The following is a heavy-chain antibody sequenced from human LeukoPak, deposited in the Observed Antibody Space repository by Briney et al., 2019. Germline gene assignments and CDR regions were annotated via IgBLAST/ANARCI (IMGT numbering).Heavy chain of an antibody. J-gene: IGHJ4*02. Sequence: GASVKVSCKVSGYTLTELSMHWVRQAPGKGLEWMGGFDPEDGETIYAQKFQGRVTITTDESTSTAYMELSSLRSEDTAVYYCARAAVYYGSGSYAGPRRAALGYFDYWGQGTLVTVSS. CDR3: ARAAVYYGSGSYAGPRRAALGYFDY. V-gene: IGHV1-24*01. CDR2: FDPEDGET. CDR1: GYTLTELS. D-gene: IGHD3-10*01.